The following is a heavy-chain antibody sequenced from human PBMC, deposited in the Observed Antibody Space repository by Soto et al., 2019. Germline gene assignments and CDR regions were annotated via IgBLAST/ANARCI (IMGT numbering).Heavy chain of an antibody. D-gene: IGHD6-19*01. V-gene: IGHV3-21*01. CDR1: GFTFSSYS. CDR3: ARAPVAGTDFDY. Sequence: GGSLRLSCAASGFTFSSYSMNWVRQAPGKGLEWVSSISSSSSYIYYADSVKGRFTISRDNAKNSLYLQMNSLRAEDTAVYYCARAPVAGTDFDYWGQGTLVTVSS. J-gene: IGHJ4*02. CDR2: ISSSSSYI.